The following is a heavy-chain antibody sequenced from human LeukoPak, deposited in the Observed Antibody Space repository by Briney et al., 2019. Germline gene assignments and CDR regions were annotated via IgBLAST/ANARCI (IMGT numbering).Heavy chain of an antibody. CDR3: ARMLKSAVLRMGYCSGGSCFSYAFDI. CDR1: GYTFTSYD. J-gene: IGHJ3*02. CDR2: MNPNSGNT. V-gene: IGHV1-8*03. Sequence: GASVKVSCKASGYTFTSYDINWVRQATGRGLEWMGWMNPNSGNTGYAQKFQGRVTITRNTSISTAYMELSSLRSEDTAVYYCARMLKSAVLRMGYCSGGSCFSYAFDIWGQGTMVTVSS. D-gene: IGHD2-15*01.